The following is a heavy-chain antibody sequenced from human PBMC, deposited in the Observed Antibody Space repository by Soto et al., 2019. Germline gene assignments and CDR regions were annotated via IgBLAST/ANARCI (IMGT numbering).Heavy chain of an antibody. Sequence: GGSLRLSCAASGFSFSSYSMNWVRQAPGKGLEWVSSISSSSSYIYYADSVKGRFTISRDNAKNSLYLQMNSLRAEDTAVYYCAREVSKYSGYDFDYWGQGTRVTVSS. J-gene: IGHJ4*02. CDR2: ISSSSSYI. D-gene: IGHD5-12*01. V-gene: IGHV3-21*01. CDR3: AREVSKYSGYDFDY. CDR1: GFSFSSYS.